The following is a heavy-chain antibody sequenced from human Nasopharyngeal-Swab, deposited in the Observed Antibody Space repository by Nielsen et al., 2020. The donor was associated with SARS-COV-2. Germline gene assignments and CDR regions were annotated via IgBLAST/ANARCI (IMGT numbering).Heavy chain of an antibody. J-gene: IGHJ4*02. D-gene: IGHD6-13*01. Sequence: GRSLTLSCAASGFSSSSYWMSWVRPAPVKGLEWVANIKQDGSEKYYVDSVKGRFTISRDNAKNSLYLQMNSLRAEDTAVYYCARASGSSWDFDYWGQGTLVTVSS. V-gene: IGHV3-7*03. CDR1: GFSSSSYW. CDR2: IKQDGSEK. CDR3: ARASGSSWDFDY.